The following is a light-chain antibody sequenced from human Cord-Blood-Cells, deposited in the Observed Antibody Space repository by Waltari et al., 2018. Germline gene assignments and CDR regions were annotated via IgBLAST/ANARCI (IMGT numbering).Light chain of an antibody. CDR2: EVS. Sequence: QSALTHPPSASGSPGQSVTISCTGTRSDVVGYNYVSWYQQHPAKAPKLIIYEVSKRPSGVPDRFSGSKSAHTASLTVSGLQAEDEADYYCSSYAGSNNWVFGGGTKLTVL. V-gene: IGLV2-8*01. CDR3: SSYAGSNNWV. J-gene: IGLJ3*02. CDR1: RSDVVGYNY.